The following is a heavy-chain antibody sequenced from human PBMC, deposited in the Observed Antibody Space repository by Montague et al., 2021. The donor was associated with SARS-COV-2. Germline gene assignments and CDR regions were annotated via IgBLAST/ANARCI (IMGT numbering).Heavy chain of an antibody. V-gene: IGHV4-59*12. D-gene: IGHD3-3*01. CDR2: TSYSGST. CDR1: GGSISPYY. CDR3: ARWGEYYDSPYYYYAVDV. Sequence: SETLSLTCTVSGGSISPYYRSWIRQSPGKGLECIGYTSYSGSTDYNPSLKSRVTISIDTSKNQFSLKLSSVTAADTAVYYCARWGEYYDSPYYYYAVDVWGQGTTVTVSS. J-gene: IGHJ6*02.